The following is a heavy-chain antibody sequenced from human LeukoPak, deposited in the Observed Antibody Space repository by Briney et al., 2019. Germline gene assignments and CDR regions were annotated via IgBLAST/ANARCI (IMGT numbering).Heavy chain of an antibody. Sequence: SETLSLTCTVSGGSISSYYWSWIRQPPGKGLEWIGYIYYSGSTNYNPSLKSRVTISVDTSKNQFSLKLSSVTAADTAVYYCARGGDALAYCGGDCYSAVDWGQGTLVTVSS. J-gene: IGHJ4*02. CDR3: ARGGDALAYCGGDCYSAVD. CDR1: GGSISSYY. V-gene: IGHV4-59*01. CDR2: IYYSGST. D-gene: IGHD2-21*02.